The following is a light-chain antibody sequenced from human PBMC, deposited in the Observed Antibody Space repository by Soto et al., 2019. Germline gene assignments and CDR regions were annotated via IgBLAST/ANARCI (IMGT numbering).Light chain of an antibody. V-gene: IGLV2-11*01. CDR3: CSYAGSYTFHV. Sequence: QSALTQPRSVSGSPGQSVTISCTGTSSDVGGYNYVSWYQQHPGKAPKLMIYDVSKRPSGVPDRFSGSKSGNTASLTISGRQAEDEADYYCCSYAGSYTFHVLGTGTKLTVL. J-gene: IGLJ1*01. CDR2: DVS. CDR1: SSDVGGYNY.